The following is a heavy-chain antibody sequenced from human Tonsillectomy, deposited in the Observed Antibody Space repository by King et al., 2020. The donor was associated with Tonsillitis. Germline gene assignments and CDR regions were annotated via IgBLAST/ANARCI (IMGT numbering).Heavy chain of an antibody. V-gene: IGHV4-59*01. CDR3: ARDPGYDILTGYSPYWYFDL. D-gene: IGHD3-9*01. CDR2: IYYSGST. J-gene: IGHJ2*01. CDR1: GGSISSYY. Sequence: VQLQESGPGLVKPSETLSLTCTVSGGSISSYYWSWVRPPPGKGLEWIGYIYYSGSTNCNPSLKSRVTIAVDTSKNEFSLKLSSVTAADTAVYYCARDPGYDILTGYSPYWYFDLWGRGTLVTVSS.